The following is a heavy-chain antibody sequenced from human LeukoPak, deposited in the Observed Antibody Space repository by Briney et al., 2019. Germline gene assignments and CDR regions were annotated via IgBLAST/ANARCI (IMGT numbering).Heavy chain of an antibody. J-gene: IGHJ4*02. D-gene: IGHD3-3*01. V-gene: IGHV3-64*01. CDR2: ISSNGGST. CDR1: GFTFSSYA. CDR3: ARVVRSYDFWSGYYDY. Sequence: PGGSLRLSCAASGFTFSSYAMHWVRQAPGKGLEYVSAISSNGGSTYYANSVKGRFTISRDNSKNTLYLQMGSLRAEDMAVYYCARVVRSYDFWSGYYDYWGQGMLVTVSS.